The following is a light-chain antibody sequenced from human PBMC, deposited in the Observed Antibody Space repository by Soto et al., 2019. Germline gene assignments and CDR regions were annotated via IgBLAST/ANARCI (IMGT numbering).Light chain of an antibody. Sequence: EIVLTQSPGTLSLSPGERATLSCRASQSVSNNYLAWYQQKPGQAPRLLIYGASSRATGIPDRFGGSGSGTDFTLTISRLEPEDFAVYYCQQYGGSPRTFGQGTKVEVK. CDR2: GAS. CDR3: QQYGGSPRT. J-gene: IGKJ1*01. CDR1: QSVSNNY. V-gene: IGKV3-20*01.